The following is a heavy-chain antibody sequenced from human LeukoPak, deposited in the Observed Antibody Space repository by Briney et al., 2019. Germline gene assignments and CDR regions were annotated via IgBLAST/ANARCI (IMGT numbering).Heavy chain of an antibody. J-gene: IGHJ4*02. CDR1: GFTFTSSA. Sequence: SVKVSCKASGFTFTSSAMQWVRQARGQRLEWIGWIVVGSGNTNYAQKFQERVTITRDMSTSTAYMELSSLRSEDTAVYYCAAAPRGYYDSSGYYYNYWGQGTLSPSPQ. CDR2: IVVGSGNT. CDR3: AAAPRGYYDSSGYYYNY. D-gene: IGHD3-22*01. V-gene: IGHV1-58*02.